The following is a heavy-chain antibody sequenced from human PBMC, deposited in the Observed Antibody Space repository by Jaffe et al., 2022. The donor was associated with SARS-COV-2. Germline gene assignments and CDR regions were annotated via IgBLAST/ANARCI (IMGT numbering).Heavy chain of an antibody. CDR1: GGSISSGGYY. D-gene: IGHD2-2*01. V-gene: IGHV4-31*03. CDR3: ARDEGLGSTRDAGYGMDV. CDR2: IYYSGST. J-gene: IGHJ6*02. Sequence: QVQLQESGPGLVKPSQTLSLTCTVSGGSISSGGYYWSWIRQHPGKGLEWIGYIYYSGSTYYNPSLKSRVTISVDTSKNQFSLKLSSVTAADTAVYYCARDEGLGSTRDAGYGMDVWGQGTTVTVSS.